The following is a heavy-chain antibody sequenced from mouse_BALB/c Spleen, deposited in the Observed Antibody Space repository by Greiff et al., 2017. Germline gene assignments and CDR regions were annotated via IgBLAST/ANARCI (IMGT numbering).Heavy chain of an antibody. J-gene: IGHJ4*01. Sequence: VKLMESGPGLVAPSQSLSITCTVSGFSLTSYGVHWVRQPPGKGLEWLGVIWAGGSTNYNSALMSRLSISKDNSRSQVFLKMNSLQTDDTAMYYCAREGILKFSYYAMDYWGQGTSVTVSS. V-gene: IGHV2-9*02. CDR2: IWAGGST. CDR1: GFSLTSYG. CDR3: AREGILKFSYYAMDY. D-gene: IGHD5-2*01.